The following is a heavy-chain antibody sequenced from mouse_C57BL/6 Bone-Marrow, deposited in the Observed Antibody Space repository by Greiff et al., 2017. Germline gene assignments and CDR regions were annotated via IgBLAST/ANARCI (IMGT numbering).Heavy chain of an antibody. CDR3: ARPNYYYGSSYDWYFDV. D-gene: IGHD1-1*01. Sequence: EVKVVESGGGLVQPGGSLKLSCAASGFTFSDYYMYWVRQTPEKRLEWVAYISNGGGSTYYPDTVKGRFTISRDNAKNTLYLQMSRLKSEDTAMYYCARPNYYYGSSYDWYFDVWGTGTTVTVSS. CDR2: ISNGGGST. V-gene: IGHV5-12*01. CDR1: GFTFSDYY. J-gene: IGHJ1*03.